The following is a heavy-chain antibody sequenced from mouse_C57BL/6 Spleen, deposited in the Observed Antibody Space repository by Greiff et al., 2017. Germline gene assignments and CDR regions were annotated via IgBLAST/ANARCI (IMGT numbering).Heavy chain of an antibody. Sequence: EVQLQQSGPELVKPGASVKIPCKASGYTFTDYNMDWVKQSNGKSLEWIGDINPNNGGTIYNQKFKGKATLTVDKSSSTAYMELRSLTSEDTAVYYGAGLPVQAPWCANGGQGTRVTVSA. D-gene: IGHD3-2*02. J-gene: IGHJ3*01. V-gene: IGHV1-18*01. CDR1: GYTFTDYN. CDR3: AGLPVQAPWCAN. CDR2: INPNNGGT.